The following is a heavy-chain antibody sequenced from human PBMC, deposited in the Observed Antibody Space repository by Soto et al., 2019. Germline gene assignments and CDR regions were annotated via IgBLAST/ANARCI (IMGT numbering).Heavy chain of an antibody. J-gene: IGHJ6*02. CDR2: ISAYNGNT. CDR3: ARVRSITMIVVVITHYGMDV. D-gene: IGHD3-22*01. CDR1: GYTFTSYG. V-gene: IGHV1-18*04. Sequence: ASVKVSCKASGYTFTSYGISWVRQAPGQGLGWMGWISAYNGNTNYAQKLQGRVTMTTDTSTSTAYMELRSLRSDDTAVYYCARVRSITMIVVVITHYGMDVWGQGTTVTVYS.